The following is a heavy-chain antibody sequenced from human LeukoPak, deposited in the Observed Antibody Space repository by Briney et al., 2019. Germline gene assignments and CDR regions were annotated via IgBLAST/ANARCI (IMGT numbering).Heavy chain of an antibody. D-gene: IGHD3-9*01. CDR2: ISPSGGST. Sequence: ASVKVSCKAFGYTFTSNYMHWVRQAPGQGPEWMGVISPSGGSTTYAQKFQGRVTLTRDTSASTAYMELSSLRSEDMAVYYCARETPHRLYDILTGYVPYNWFDPWGQGTLVTVSS. J-gene: IGHJ5*02. CDR3: ARETPHRLYDILTGYVPYNWFDP. V-gene: IGHV1-46*01. CDR1: GYTFTSNY.